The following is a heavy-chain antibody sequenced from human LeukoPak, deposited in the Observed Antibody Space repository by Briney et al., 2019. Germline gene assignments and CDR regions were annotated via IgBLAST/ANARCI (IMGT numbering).Heavy chain of an antibody. Sequence: GGSLRLSWAASGNYWMHWVRQVPGKGLVWVSHINSDGSWTSYADPVKGRFTISKDNAKNTVYLQMNSLRAEDTAVYYCVSFYETYWGRGTLVTVSS. CDR2: INSDGSWT. V-gene: IGHV3-74*01. D-gene: IGHD2/OR15-2a*01. J-gene: IGHJ4*02. CDR1: GNYW. CDR3: VSFYETY.